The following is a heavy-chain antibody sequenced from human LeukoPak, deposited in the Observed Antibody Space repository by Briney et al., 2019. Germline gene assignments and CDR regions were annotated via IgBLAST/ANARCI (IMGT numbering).Heavy chain of an antibody. CDR2: IYYSGST. CDR1: GGSISSSSYY. V-gene: IGHV4-39*07. CDR3: ARSRPKDPARNDY. J-gene: IGHJ4*02. Sequence: SETLSLTCTVSGGSISSSSYYWGWIRQPPGKGLEWIGSIYYSGSTYYNPSLKSRVTISVDTSKNQFSLKLSSVTAADTAVYYCARSRPKDPARNDYWGQGTLVTVSS.